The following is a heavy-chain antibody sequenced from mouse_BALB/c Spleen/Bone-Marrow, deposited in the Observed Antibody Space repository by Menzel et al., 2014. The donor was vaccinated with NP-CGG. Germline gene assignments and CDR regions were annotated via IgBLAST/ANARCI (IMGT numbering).Heavy chain of an antibody. CDR3: ARQGYYGKGDY. CDR1: GFDFSRYW. Sequence: EVKVVDSGGGPVQPGGSLKLSCAASGFDFSRYWMSWVRQAPGKGLEWIGEINPDSSTINYTPSLKDKFIISRDNAKNTLYLQMSKVRSEDTALYYCARQGYYGKGDYWGQGTTLTVSS. D-gene: IGHD2-1*01. V-gene: IGHV4-1*02. J-gene: IGHJ2*01. CDR2: INPDSSTI.